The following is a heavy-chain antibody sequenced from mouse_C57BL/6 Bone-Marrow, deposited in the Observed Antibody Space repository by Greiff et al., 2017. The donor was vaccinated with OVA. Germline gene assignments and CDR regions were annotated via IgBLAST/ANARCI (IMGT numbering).Heavy chain of an antibody. CDR2: INPNNGGT. D-gene: IGHD3-2*02. Sequence: VQLQQSGPELVKPGASVKIPCKASGYTFTDYNMDWVKQSHGKSLEWIGDINPNNGGTIYNQKFKGKATLTVDKSSSTAYMELRSLTSEDTAVYYCARSLDSSGLAYYAMDYWGQGTSVTVSS. J-gene: IGHJ4*01. CDR1: GYTFTDYN. CDR3: ARSLDSSGLAYYAMDY. V-gene: IGHV1-18*01.